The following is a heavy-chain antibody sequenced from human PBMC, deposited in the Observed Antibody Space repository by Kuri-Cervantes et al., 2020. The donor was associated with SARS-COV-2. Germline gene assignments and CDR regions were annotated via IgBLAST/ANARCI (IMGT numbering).Heavy chain of an antibody. V-gene: IGHV3-48*03. J-gene: IGHJ3*02. D-gene: IGHD2-2*01. CDR2: ISSSGSTM. CDR1: GFTFSSYE. Sequence: LSLTCAASGFTFSSYEMNWVRQAPGKGLEWVSYISSSGSTMYYADSVKGRFTISRDNAKNSLYLQMNSLRAEDTAVYYCARYCSSTSCYGVDAFDIWGQGTMVTVSS. CDR3: ARYCSSTSCYGVDAFDI.